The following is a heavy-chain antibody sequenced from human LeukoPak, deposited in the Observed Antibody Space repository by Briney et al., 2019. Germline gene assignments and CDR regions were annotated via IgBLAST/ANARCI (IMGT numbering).Heavy chain of an antibody. CDR2: ISSSSSTI. CDR3: ARGVVLDY. J-gene: IGHJ4*02. CDR1: GFTFSSYS. D-gene: IGHD3-3*01. Sequence: GGSLRLSCAASGFTFSSYSMNWVRQAPGKGLEWVSYISSSSSTIYYADSVKGRFTISRDNAKNSLYLQMNSLRAEDTAVYYCARGVVLDYWGKGTLVTVSS. V-gene: IGHV3-48*04.